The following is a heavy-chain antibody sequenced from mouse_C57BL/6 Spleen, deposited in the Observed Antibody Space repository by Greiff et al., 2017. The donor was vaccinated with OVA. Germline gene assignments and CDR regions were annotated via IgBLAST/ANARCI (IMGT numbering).Heavy chain of an antibody. CDR3: TKGGSPFAY. D-gene: IGHD1-1*02. V-gene: IGHV14-4*01. CDR1: GFNIKDDY. CDR2: IDPENGDT. J-gene: IGHJ3*01. Sequence: EVKLVESGAELVRPGASVKLSCTASGFNIKDDYMHWVKQRPEQGLEWIGWIDPENGDTEYASKFQGKATITADTSSNTAYLQLSSLTSEDTAVYYCTKGGSPFAYWGQGTLVTVSA.